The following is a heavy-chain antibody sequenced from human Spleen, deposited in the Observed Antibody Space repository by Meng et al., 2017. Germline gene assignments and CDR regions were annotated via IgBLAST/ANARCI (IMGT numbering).Heavy chain of an antibody. J-gene: IGHJ4*02. Sequence: GESLKISCAGSGFTFSNAWMTWVRQAPGKGLEWVSSISTMSSYIFYADSVKGRFTVSRDNAKNTLYLQMNSLRADDTAVYYCARDLAWVLFDYWGQGALVTVSS. V-gene: IGHV3-21*06. CDR3: ARDLAWVLFDY. CDR1: GFTFSNAW. D-gene: IGHD3-3*01. CDR2: ISTMSSYI.